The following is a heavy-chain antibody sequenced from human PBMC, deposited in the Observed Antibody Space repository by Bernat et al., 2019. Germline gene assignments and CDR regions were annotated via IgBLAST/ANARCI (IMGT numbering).Heavy chain of an antibody. Sequence: QLQLQESGPGLVKPSETLSLTCTVSGGSISSSSYYWSWIRQPPGKGLEWIGYIYYSGSTNYNPSLKSRVTISVDTSKNQFSLKLSSVTAADTAVYYCARATPWMGATDAFDIWGQGTMVTVSS. D-gene: IGHD1-26*01. CDR1: GGSISSSSYY. V-gene: IGHV4-61*01. CDR2: IYYSGST. CDR3: ARATPWMGATDAFDI. J-gene: IGHJ3*02.